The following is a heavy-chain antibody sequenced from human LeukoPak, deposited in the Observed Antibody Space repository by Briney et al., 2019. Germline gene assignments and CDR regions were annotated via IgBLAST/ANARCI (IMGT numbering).Heavy chain of an antibody. CDR1: GFTFSSYA. CDR2: ISGSGGST. J-gene: IGHJ4*02. Sequence: SGGSLRLSCAASGFTFSSYAMSWVRQAPGKGLEWVSAISGSGGSTYYADSVKGRFTISRDNSKNTLYPQMNSLRAEDTAVYYCAKGLYYYDSSGYLGFDYWGQGTLVTVSS. D-gene: IGHD3-22*01. V-gene: IGHV3-23*01. CDR3: AKGLYYYDSSGYLGFDY.